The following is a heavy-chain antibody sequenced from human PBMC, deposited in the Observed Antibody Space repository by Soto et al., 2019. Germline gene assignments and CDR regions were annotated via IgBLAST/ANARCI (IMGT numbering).Heavy chain of an antibody. CDR2: ISGSGGST. Sequence: GGSLRLSCAASGFTFSSYAMSWVRQAPGKGLEWVSAISGSGGSTYYADSVKGRFTMSRDNSKNTLYLQMNSLRAEDTAVYYCAKDRRYFDWLGYYGMDVWGQGTTVTVSS. D-gene: IGHD3-9*01. CDR1: GFTFSSYA. V-gene: IGHV3-23*01. J-gene: IGHJ6*02. CDR3: AKDRRYFDWLGYYGMDV.